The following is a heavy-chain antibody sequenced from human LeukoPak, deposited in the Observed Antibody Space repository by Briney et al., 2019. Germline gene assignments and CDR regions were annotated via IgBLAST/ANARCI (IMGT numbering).Heavy chain of an antibody. Sequence: PGRSLRLSCAASGFTFSSYAMHWVRQAPGKGLEWVAVISYDGSNKYYADSVKGRFTISRDNSKNTLYLQMNSLRAEDTAVYYCARESGVHYGDSTDYWGQGTLVTVSP. V-gene: IGHV3-30*04. CDR1: GFTFSSYA. D-gene: IGHD4-17*01. J-gene: IGHJ4*02. CDR2: ISYDGSNK. CDR3: ARESGVHYGDSTDY.